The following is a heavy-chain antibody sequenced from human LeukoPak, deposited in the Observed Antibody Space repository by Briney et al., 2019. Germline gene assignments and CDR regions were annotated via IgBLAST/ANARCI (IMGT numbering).Heavy chain of an antibody. D-gene: IGHD2-15*01. CDR2: IWYDGSNK. CDR3: ARSIVGYCSGGSCYPFYYYYGLDV. Sequence: GGSLRLSCAASGFTFSSYGMHWVRQAPGKGLEWVAVIWYDGSNKYYADSVKGRFTISRDNSKNTLYLQMNSLRAEDTAVYYCARSIVGYCSGGSCYPFYYYYGLDVWGQGTTVTVSS. V-gene: IGHV3-33*01. CDR1: GFTFSSYG. J-gene: IGHJ6*02.